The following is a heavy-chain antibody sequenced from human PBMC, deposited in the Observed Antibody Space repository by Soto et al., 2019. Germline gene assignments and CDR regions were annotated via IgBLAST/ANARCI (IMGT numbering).Heavy chain of an antibody. D-gene: IGHD3-9*01. CDR2: IYYSGST. V-gene: IGHV4-39*01. CDR3: ARTYDILTGYPH. CDR1: GGSISSSSYY. J-gene: IGHJ4*02. Sequence: SSETLSLTCTVSGGSISSSSYYWGWIRQPPGKGLEWIGSIYYSGSTYYNPSLKSRVTISVDTSKNQFSLKLSSVTAADTAVYYCARTYDILTGYPHWGQGTLVNVSS.